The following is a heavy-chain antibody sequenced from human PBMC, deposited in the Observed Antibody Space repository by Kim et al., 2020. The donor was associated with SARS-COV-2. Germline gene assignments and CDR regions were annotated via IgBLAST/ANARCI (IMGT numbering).Heavy chain of an antibody. D-gene: IGHD3-22*01. Sequence: LKSRVTISVDTSKNQFALKLSSVTAADTAVYYCARPGYYYDSSGANWFDPWGQGTLVTVSS. V-gene: IGHV4-34*01. J-gene: IGHJ5*02. CDR3: ARPGYYYDSSGANWFDP.